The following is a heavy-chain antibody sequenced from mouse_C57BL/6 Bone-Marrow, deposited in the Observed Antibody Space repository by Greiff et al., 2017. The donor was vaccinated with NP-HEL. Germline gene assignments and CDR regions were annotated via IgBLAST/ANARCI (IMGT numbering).Heavy chain of an antibody. CDR3: ARDYGSSYDGY. CDR2: IYPGSGNT. J-gene: IGHJ2*01. V-gene: IGHV1-76*01. D-gene: IGHD1-1*01. Sequence: QVTLKESGAELVRPGASVKLSCKASGYTFTDYYINWVKQRPGQGLEWIARIYPGSGNTYYNEKFKGKATLTAEKSSSTAYMQLSSLTSEDSAVYFCARDYGSSYDGYWGQGTTLTVSS. CDR1: GYTFTDYY.